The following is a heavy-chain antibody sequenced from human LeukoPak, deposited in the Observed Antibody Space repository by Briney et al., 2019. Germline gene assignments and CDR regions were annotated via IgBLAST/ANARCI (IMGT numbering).Heavy chain of an antibody. Sequence: ASVKVSCKASGYAFVSYDINWVRQAPGQGLEWMGGIIPIFGTANYAQKFQGRVTITADESTSTAYMELSSLRSEDTAVYYCASGLMIAVCDYWGQGTLVTVSS. CDR2: IIPIFGTA. D-gene: IGHD3-22*01. CDR1: GYAFVSYD. J-gene: IGHJ4*02. V-gene: IGHV1-69*13. CDR3: ASGLMIAVCDY.